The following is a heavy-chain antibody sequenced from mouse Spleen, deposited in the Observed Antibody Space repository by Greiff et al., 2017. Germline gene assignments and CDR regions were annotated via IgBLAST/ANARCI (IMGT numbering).Heavy chain of an antibody. CDR2: ISSGGGNT. J-gene: IGHJ4*01. D-gene: IGHD2-4*01. Sequence: DVKLVESGGGLVKLGGSLKLSCAASGFTFSSYAMSWVRQTPEKRLEWVATISSGGGNTYYPDSVKGRFTISRDNAKNTLYLQMSSLKSEDTAMYYCARPGYDYLYAMDYWGQGTSVTVSS. CDR1: GFTFSSYA. V-gene: IGHV5-9*04. CDR3: ARPGYDYLYAMDY.